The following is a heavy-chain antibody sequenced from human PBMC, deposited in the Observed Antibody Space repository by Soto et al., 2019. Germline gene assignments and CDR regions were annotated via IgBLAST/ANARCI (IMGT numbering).Heavy chain of an antibody. CDR1: GFTFSSYG. J-gene: IGHJ6*02. V-gene: IGHV3-33*01. Sequence: QVQLVESGGGVVQPGRSLRLSCAASGFTFSSYGMHWVRQAPGKWLEWVAVIWYDGSNKYYADSVKGRFTISRDNSKNTLYLQMNSLRAEDTAVYYCATGGAYGMDVWGQGTTVTVSS. CDR3: ATGGAYGMDV. CDR2: IWYDGSNK.